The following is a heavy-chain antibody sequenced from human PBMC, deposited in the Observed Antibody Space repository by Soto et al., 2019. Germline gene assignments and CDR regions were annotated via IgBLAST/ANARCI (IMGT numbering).Heavy chain of an antibody. CDR1: GGSISSGGYS. J-gene: IGHJ5*02. CDR3: VRVPGP. V-gene: IGHV4-30-2*01. Sequence: ASETLSLTCVVSGGSISSGGYSWSWIRQPPGKGLEWIGYIYHSGSTYYNPSLKSRVTISVDRSKNQFSLKLSSVTAADTAVYYCVRVPGPWGQGTLVTAPQ. CDR2: IYHSGST.